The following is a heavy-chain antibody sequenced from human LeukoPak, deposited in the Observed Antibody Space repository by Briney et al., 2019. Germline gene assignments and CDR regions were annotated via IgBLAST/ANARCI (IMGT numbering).Heavy chain of an antibody. CDR3: ARGGKGLTYYYDSSGYYHFDY. J-gene: IGHJ4*02. Sequence: GGSLRLSCAASGFTFSSYAMPWVRQAPGKGLEWVAVISYDGSNKYYADSVKGRFTISRDNSKNTLYLQMNSLRAEDTAVYYCARGGKGLTYYYDSSGYYHFDYWGQGTLVTVSS. CDR1: GFTFSSYA. D-gene: IGHD3-22*01. CDR2: ISYDGSNK. V-gene: IGHV3-30-3*01.